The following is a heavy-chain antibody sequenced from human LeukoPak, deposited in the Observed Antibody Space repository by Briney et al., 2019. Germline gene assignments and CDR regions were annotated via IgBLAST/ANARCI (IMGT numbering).Heavy chain of an antibody. CDR1: GFTFSSYS. Sequence: GGSLRLSCAASGFTFSSYSMNWVRRAPGKGLEWVSSISSSSSYIYYADSVKGRFTISRDNAKNSLYLQMNSLRAEDTAVYYCARAWDIVVVPSNWFDPWGQGTLVTVSS. D-gene: IGHD2-2*01. CDR2: ISSSSSYI. J-gene: IGHJ5*02. V-gene: IGHV3-21*01. CDR3: ARAWDIVVVPSNWFDP.